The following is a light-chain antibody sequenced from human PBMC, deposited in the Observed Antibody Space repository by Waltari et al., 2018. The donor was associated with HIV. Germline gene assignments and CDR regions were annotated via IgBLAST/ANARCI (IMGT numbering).Light chain of an antibody. CDR3: QVADSSGTYV. CDR1: ALSKRY. J-gene: IGLJ1*01. Sequence: SYDLTQPPSVSVSPGQTARITCSGDALSKRYVYWYQQKPGQAPVMVIYRDNERPSRIPERFSGSSSETTVTLSISVVQAEDEADYYCQVADSSGTYVFGTGTKVTVL. V-gene: IGLV3-25*03. CDR2: RDN.